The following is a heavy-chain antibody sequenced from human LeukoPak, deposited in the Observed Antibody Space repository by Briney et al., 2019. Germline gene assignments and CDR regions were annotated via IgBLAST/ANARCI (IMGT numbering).Heavy chain of an antibody. CDR2: ISSSSSYI. CDR1: GLTVSSNY. CDR3: AREDYYDSSGSNDY. V-gene: IGHV3-21*01. Sequence: PGGSLRLSCAASGLTVSSNYMSWVRQAPGKGLEWVSSISSSSSYIYYADSVKGRFTISRDNAKNSLYLQMNSLRAEDTAAYYCAREDYYDSSGSNDYWGQGTLVTVSS. J-gene: IGHJ4*02. D-gene: IGHD3-22*01.